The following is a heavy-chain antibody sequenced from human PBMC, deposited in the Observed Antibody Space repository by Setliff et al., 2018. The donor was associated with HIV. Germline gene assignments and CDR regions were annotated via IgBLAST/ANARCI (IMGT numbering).Heavy chain of an antibody. D-gene: IGHD2-8*02. V-gene: IGHV2-5*02. CDR1: GDSVNDRSYF. CDR2: IYWDDNK. J-gene: IGHJ4*02. Sequence: TLSLTCTVSGDSVNDRSYFWGWIRQPPGKGLEWLSVIYWDDNKRYSPSLKSRLTISKDTSKNQVVLTMTNMDPVDTATYYCARTSGPASKLDYWGQGILVTVSS. CDR3: ARTSGPASKLDY.